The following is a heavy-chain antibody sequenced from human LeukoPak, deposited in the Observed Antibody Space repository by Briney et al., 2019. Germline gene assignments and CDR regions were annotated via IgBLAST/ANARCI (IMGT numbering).Heavy chain of an antibody. V-gene: IGHV3-30-3*01. Sequence: GRSLRLSCAASGLTFSSYAMHWVRQAPGKGLEWVAVTSYDGSNKYYADSVKGRFTISRDNAKNSLYLQMNSLRAEDTAVYYCARGSTYYDSSGQVPFDYWGQGTLVTVSS. CDR3: ARGSTYYDSSGQVPFDY. CDR1: GLTFSSYA. D-gene: IGHD3-22*01. J-gene: IGHJ4*02. CDR2: TSYDGSNK.